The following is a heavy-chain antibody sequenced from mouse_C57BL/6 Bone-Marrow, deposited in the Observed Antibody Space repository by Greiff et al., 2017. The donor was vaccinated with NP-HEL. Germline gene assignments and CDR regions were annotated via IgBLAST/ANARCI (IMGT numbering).Heavy chain of an antibody. D-gene: IGHD1-1*01. CDR2: INPNNGGT. J-gene: IGHJ4*01. V-gene: IGHV1-18*01. Sequence: EVQLQESGPELVKPGASVKIPCKASGYTFTDYNMDWVKQSHGKSLEWIGDINPNNGGTIYNQKFKGKATLTVDKSSSTAYMELRSLTSEDTAVYYCARVRFYYGSRGDYYAMDYWGQGTSVTVSS. CDR3: ARVRFYYGSRGDYYAMDY. CDR1: GYTFTDYN.